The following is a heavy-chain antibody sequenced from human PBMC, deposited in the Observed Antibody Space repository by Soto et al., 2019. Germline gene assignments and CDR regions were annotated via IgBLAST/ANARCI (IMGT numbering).Heavy chain of an antibody. Sequence: QVQLQESGPGLVQPSQTLSLTCTVSGDSISSGAYYWSWIRQPPGKGLEWIGYIYHSGATYYNPSLESRVTMSVDTSKNQFSLRLSSVTAADTAVYYCARDGDYATVDCWGQGTLVTVSS. CDR3: ARDGDYATVDC. V-gene: IGHV4-30-4*01. J-gene: IGHJ4*02. D-gene: IGHD2-21*02. CDR1: GDSISSGAYY. CDR2: IYHSGAT.